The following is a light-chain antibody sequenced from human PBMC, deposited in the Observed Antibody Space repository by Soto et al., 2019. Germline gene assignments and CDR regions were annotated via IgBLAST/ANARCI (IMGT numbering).Light chain of an antibody. CDR3: QQYYSYPRT. CDR2: DTS. Sequence: VQMTQSPSAMSASVGDRVTITCRASQDISRFVAWFQQKPGKAPERLIYDTSSLQPGVPSRFSGSGSGTEFTLAISCLQSEDFATYYCQQYYSYPRTFGQGTKVEIK. CDR1: QDISRF. J-gene: IGKJ1*01. V-gene: IGKV1-17*03.